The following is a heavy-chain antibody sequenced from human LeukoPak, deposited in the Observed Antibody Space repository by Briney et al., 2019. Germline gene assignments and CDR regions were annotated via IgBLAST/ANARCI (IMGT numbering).Heavy chain of an antibody. CDR1: GFTFDDYA. D-gene: IGHD3-3*01. V-gene: IGHV3-9*01. CDR2: ISWNSGSI. J-gene: IGHJ4*02. Sequence: PGRSLRLSCAASGFTFDDYAMHWVRQAPGKGLEWVSGISWNSGSIGYADSVKGRFTISRDNAKNSLYLQMNSLRAEDTALYYCAKDIFYYDFWSGFVNWGQGTLVTVSS. CDR3: AKDIFYYDFWSGFVN.